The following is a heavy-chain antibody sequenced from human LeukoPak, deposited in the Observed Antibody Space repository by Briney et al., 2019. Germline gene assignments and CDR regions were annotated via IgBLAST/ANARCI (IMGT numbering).Heavy chain of an antibody. V-gene: IGHV3-23*01. CDR1: GITLSNYG. D-gene: IGHD5-24*01. CDR3: ARDHFVDGSNSRIFFAS. CDR2: ISDSGGST. Sequence: AGGSLRLSCAVSGITLSNYGMTWVRQAPGKGLEWVAGISDSGGSTNYADSVKGRFTISRDNPKNTLYLYMNSLRVEDTAVYYCARDHFVDGSNSRIFFASWGQGTLVTVSS. J-gene: IGHJ4*02.